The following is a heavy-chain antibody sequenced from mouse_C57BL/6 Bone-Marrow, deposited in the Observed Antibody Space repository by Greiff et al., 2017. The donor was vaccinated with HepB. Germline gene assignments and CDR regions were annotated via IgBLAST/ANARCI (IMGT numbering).Heavy chain of an antibody. J-gene: IGHJ2*01. CDR2: ISDGGSYT. Sequence: EVKLVESGGGLVKPGGSLKLSCAASGFTFSSYAMSWVRQTPEKRLEWVATISDGGSYTYYPDNVKGRFTISRDNAKNNLYLHMSHLKSEDTAMYYCARDSRWIPYYFDYWGQGTTLTVSS. CDR1: GFTFSSYA. V-gene: IGHV5-4*01. D-gene: IGHD2-3*01. CDR3: ARDSRWIPYYFDY.